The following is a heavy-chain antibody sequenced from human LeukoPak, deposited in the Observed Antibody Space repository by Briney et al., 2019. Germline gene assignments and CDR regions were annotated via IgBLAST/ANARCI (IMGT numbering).Heavy chain of an antibody. V-gene: IGHV4-39*07. J-gene: IGHJ6*03. Sequence: PSETLSLTCSVSGDSISSSSHYWVWIRQPPGKGLEWIASISYTGSPYYNPSLKSRVTISGDTSKNQFSLKLSSVTAADTAVYYCAREWEGWSGGGHFSYYMDVWGKGTTVTVSS. D-gene: IGHD1-26*01. CDR1: GDSISSSSHY. CDR2: ISYTGSP. CDR3: AREWEGWSGGGHFSYYMDV.